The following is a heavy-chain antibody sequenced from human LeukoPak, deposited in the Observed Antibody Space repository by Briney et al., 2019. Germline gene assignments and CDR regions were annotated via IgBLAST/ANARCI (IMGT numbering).Heavy chain of an antibody. V-gene: IGHV3-23*01. Sequence: GGSLRLSCAASGFTFSSYAMSWVRQAPGKGLEWVSAISGSGGSTYYADSVKGRFTISRGNSKNTLYLQMNSLRAEDTAVYYCAKDPWNYVHYFDYWGQGTLVTVSS. CDR2: ISGSGGST. J-gene: IGHJ4*02. D-gene: IGHD1-7*01. CDR1: GFTFSSYA. CDR3: AKDPWNYVHYFDY.